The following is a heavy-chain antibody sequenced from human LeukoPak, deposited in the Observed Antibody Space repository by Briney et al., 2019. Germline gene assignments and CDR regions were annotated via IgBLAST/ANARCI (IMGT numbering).Heavy chain of an antibody. D-gene: IGHD3-3*01. CDR1: GFTFSSYS. CDR3: ARGRLAVILEWLSTDY. V-gene: IGHV3-21*01. Sequence: PGGPLRLSCAASGFTFSSYSMNWVRQAPGKGLEWVSSISSSSYIYYADSVKGRFTISRDNAKNSLYLQMNSLRAEDTAVYYCARGRLAVILEWLSTDYWGQGTLVTVSS. CDR2: ISSSSYI. J-gene: IGHJ4*02.